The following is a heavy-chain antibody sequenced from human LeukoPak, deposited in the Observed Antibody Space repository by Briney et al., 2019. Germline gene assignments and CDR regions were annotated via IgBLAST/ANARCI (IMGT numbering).Heavy chain of an antibody. V-gene: IGHV1-3*01. CDR3: ARETRIQLWSGLGY. J-gene: IGHJ4*02. CDR2: INAGNGNT. Sequence: ASVKVSCKASGYTFTSYAMHWVRQAPGQRLEWMGWINAGNGNTKYSQKFQGRVTITRDTPASTAYMELSSLRSEDTAVYYCARETRIQLWSGLGYWGQGTLVTVSS. D-gene: IGHD5-18*01. CDR1: GYTFTSYA.